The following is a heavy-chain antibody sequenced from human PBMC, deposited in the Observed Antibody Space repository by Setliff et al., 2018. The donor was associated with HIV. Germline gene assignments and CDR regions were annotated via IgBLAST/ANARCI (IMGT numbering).Heavy chain of an antibody. CDR3: ARDWRAYGVLGS. J-gene: IGHJ4*02. Sequence: PSETLSLTCTVSRDSINGHWWSWIRQPPGKGLEWTGSIHYSGITHYNPSLKSRLTMSVDTSKNQVSLMVRSVTAADTAVYYCARDWRAYGVLGSWGQGMLVTVSS. CDR2: IHYSGIT. CDR1: RDSINGHW. D-gene: IGHD4-17*01. V-gene: IGHV4-59*11.